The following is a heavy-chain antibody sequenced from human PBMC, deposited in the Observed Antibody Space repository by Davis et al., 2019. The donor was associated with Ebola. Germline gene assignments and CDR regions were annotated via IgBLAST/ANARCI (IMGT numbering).Heavy chain of an antibody. Sequence: GESLKISCAASGFTFSDYYMSWIRQAPGKGLEWVSYISSSSSTIYYADSVKGRFTISRDNAKNSLYLQMNSLRDEDTAVYYCARDIGGGVVPAALHYWGQGTLVAVSS. D-gene: IGHD2-2*01. J-gene: IGHJ4*02. V-gene: IGHV3-11*04. CDR1: GFTFSDYY. CDR2: ISSSSSTI. CDR3: ARDIGGGVVPAALHY.